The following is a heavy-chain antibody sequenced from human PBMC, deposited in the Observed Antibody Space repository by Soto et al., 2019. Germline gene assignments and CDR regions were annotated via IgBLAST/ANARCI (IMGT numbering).Heavy chain of an antibody. CDR3: AREADRLYYYDSSGNWYFDL. CDR1: GGTFSSYT. V-gene: IGHV1-69*04. J-gene: IGHJ2*01. D-gene: IGHD3-22*01. CDR2: IIPIHGIT. Sequence: ASVKVSCKASGGTFSSYTISWVRQAPGQGLEWMGRIIPIHGITNYAQKFQGRVTITRDTSASTAYMELSSLRSEDTAVYYCAREADRLYYYDSSGNWYFDLWGRGTLVTVSS.